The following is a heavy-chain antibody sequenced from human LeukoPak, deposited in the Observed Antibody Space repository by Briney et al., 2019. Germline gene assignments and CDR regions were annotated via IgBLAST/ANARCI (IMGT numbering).Heavy chain of an antibody. CDR2: ISGSAGTT. D-gene: IGHD3-22*01. CDR1: GFTFSSYA. J-gene: IGHJ3*02. V-gene: IGHV3-23*01. Sequence: GGSLRLSCAASGFTFSSYAMNWVRQTPGKGLEWLSGISGSAGTTYYADSVKGRFTISRAYSRNTVYLQMNTLRAEDTAIYYCAKHLGDIDVSGYYRPGAFDIWGQGTVVTVSS. CDR3: AKHLGDIDVSGYYRPGAFDI.